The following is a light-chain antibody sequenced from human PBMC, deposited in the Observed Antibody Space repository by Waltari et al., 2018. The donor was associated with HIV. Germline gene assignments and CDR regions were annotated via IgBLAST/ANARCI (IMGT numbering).Light chain of an antibody. CDR2: DDD. V-gene: IGLV1-40*01. J-gene: IGLJ2*01. CDR3: QSYDDTVSLEV. Sequence: QSVLTQPPSVSGAPGQRVTISCTGSTSNIRGNPVHWFRQLPGAAPKLLIYDDDVRPSGVSDRFSGSKSDTSASLAIAGLQAEDEADYYCQSYDDTVSLEVFGGGTRLTVL. CDR1: TSNIRGNP.